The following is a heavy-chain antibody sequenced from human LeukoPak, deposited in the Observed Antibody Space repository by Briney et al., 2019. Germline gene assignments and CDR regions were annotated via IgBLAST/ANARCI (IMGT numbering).Heavy chain of an antibody. V-gene: IGHV5-51*01. CDR1: GYTFTTYW. Sequence: GESLKISCKGSGYTFTTYWIAWVRQKPGKGLEWMGIIYPDDSDTRYSPSFQGQVTISADKSIRTAYLQWSSLKASDTAMYYCARRQVMVVTPDDAFVIWGQGTMVTVSS. CDR2: IYPDDSDT. J-gene: IGHJ3*02. CDR3: ARRQVMVVTPDDAFVI. D-gene: IGHD4-23*01.